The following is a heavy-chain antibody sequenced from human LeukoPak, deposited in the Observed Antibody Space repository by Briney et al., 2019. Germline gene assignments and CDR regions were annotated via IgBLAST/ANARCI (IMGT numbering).Heavy chain of an antibody. V-gene: IGHV3-48*01. CDR1: GFTFSTYS. Sequence: GGSLRLSCAASGFTFSTYSMNWVRQAPGKGLEWVSYISSSSRAIYYADSVKGRVTISRDNAKNSLYLQMNGLRAEDTAVYYCVRELSGFDYWGQGTLVTVSS. J-gene: IGHJ4*02. CDR3: VRELSGFDY. CDR2: ISSSSRAI. D-gene: IGHD3-10*01.